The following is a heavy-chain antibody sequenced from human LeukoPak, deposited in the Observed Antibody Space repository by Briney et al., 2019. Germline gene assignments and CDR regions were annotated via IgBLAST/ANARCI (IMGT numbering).Heavy chain of an antibody. J-gene: IGHJ4*02. CDR3: ARQGLEDYYDGSGYYYQLPFDY. D-gene: IGHD3-22*01. CDR1: GFTFSSYW. Sequence: GGSLRLSCAASGFTFSSYWMHWVRQAPGKGPVWVSRINSDGSSTSYADSAKGRFTISSDNAKNTLYLQMNSLRAEDTAVYYCARQGLEDYYDGSGYYYQLPFDYWGQGTLVTVSS. V-gene: IGHV3-74*01. CDR2: INSDGSST.